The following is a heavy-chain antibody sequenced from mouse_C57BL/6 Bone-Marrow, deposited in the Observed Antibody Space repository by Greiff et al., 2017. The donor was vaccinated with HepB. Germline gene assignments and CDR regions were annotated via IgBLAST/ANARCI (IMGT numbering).Heavy chain of an antibody. V-gene: IGHV1-74*01. CDR2: IHPSDSDT. CDR1: GYTFTSYW. D-gene: IGHD2-1*01. J-gene: IGHJ4*01. CDR3: AIKPSIYYGNFRGAMDY. Sequence: QVHGKQPGAELVKPGASVKVSCKASGYTFTSYWMHWVKQRPGQGLEWIGRIHPSDSDTNYNQKFKGKATLTVDKSSSTAYMQLSSLTSEDSAVYYCAIKPSIYYGNFRGAMDYWGQGTSVTVSS.